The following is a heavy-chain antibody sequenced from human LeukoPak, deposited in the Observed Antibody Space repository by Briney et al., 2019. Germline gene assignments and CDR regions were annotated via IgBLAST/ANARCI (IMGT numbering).Heavy chain of an antibody. Sequence: ASVKVSCKASGYTFTGYYMHWVRQAPGQGLEWLGWINPNSGGTNYAQKFQDRVAVTRDTSISTAYMELTSLRSDDTAVYYCARDLFYSVSGTYYNVGRVFNYWGQGTLVTVSS. CDR1: GYTFTGYY. V-gene: IGHV1-2*02. CDR2: INPNSGGT. D-gene: IGHD3-10*01. J-gene: IGHJ4*02. CDR3: ARDLFYSVSGTYYNVGRVFNY.